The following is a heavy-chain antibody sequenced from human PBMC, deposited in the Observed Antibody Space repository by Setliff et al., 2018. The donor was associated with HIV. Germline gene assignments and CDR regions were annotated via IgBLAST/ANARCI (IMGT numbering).Heavy chain of an antibody. V-gene: IGHV1-2*02. Sequence: ASVPVSCKASGYTFTGYYMHWVRQAPGQGLEWMGWINPNSGGTKYAQKFQGRVTMTRDTSISTAYMELSRLISDDTDVYYCARGSILTSYDMDAWGQGTTVTVSS. D-gene: IGHD3-9*01. J-gene: IGHJ6*02. CDR1: GYTFTGYY. CDR3: ARGSILTSYDMDA. CDR2: INPNSGGT.